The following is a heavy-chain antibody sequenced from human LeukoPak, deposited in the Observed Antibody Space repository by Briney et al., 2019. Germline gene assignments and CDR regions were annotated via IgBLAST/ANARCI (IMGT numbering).Heavy chain of an antibody. Sequence: PGGSLRLSCAASGFTFSSYGMHWVRQAPGKGLEWVAVISYDGSNKYYADSVKGRFTISRDNAKNSLYLQMNSLRAEDTAVYYCARDYRSGWYPFFDYWGQGTLVTVSS. CDR2: ISYDGSNK. CDR1: GFTFSSYG. D-gene: IGHD6-19*01. CDR3: ARDYRSGWYPFFDY. J-gene: IGHJ4*02. V-gene: IGHV3-30*03.